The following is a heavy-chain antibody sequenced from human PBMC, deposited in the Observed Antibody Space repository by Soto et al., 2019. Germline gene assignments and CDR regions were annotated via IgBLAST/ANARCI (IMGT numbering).Heavy chain of an antibody. CDR1: GFTFSSYG. J-gene: IGHJ6*02. D-gene: IGHD3-10*01. V-gene: IGHV3-33*01. CDR3: AREYYGFGESNYYGMDV. Sequence: GGSLRLSCAASGFTFSSYGMHWVRQAPGKGLEWVAVIWFDGSNKYYADSVKGRFTISRDNSKNTLYLQMNSLRAEDTAVYYCAREYYGFGESNYYGMDVWGQGTTVTVSS. CDR2: IWFDGSNK.